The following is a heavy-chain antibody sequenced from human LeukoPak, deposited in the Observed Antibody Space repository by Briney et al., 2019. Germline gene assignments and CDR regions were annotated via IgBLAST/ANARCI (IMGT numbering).Heavy chain of an antibody. D-gene: IGHD6-13*01. V-gene: IGHV3-48*03. Sequence: GGSLRLSCAASGFTFSNYEMIWVRQAPGKGLEWLAYVSVSGGATEYADSVKGRFTTSRDDAKNTLYLQMNTLRAEDTAIYYGARKTDRPGAVGRDRYFDLWGRGTLVTVSS. CDR1: GFTFSNYE. J-gene: IGHJ2*01. CDR2: VSVSGGAT. CDR3: ARKTDRPGAVGRDRYFDL.